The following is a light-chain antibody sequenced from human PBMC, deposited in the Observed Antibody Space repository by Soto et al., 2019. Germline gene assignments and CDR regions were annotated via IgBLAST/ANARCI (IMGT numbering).Light chain of an antibody. J-gene: IGKJ1*01. V-gene: IGKV3-20*01. CDR3: QQYGSSPRT. CDR1: QSISGSY. Sequence: EIVLTQSPGTLSLSPGERATLSCMASQSISGSYLAWYQQKPGQAPRLLIYGASGRATGIPDRFSGSGSGTDFALTISRLEPEDFAVYYCQQYGSSPRTFGQGTKVDI. CDR2: GAS.